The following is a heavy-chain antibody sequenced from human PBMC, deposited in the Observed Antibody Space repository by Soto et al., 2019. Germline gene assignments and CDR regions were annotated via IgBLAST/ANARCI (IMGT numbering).Heavy chain of an antibody. V-gene: IGHV3-30*02. D-gene: IGHD1-26*01. CDR2: IRFDGSNI. CDR3: ARVGVGGTVFFGFFDY. Sequence: GGSLRLSCAVPGIIFTGYGMHWVRQAPGKGLEWVAIIRFDGSNIHYADSVKGRFTISRDNSKNTLYLQMNSLRAEDTAVYYCARVGVGGTVFFGFFDYWGQGSLVTVSS. J-gene: IGHJ4*02. CDR1: GIIFTGYG.